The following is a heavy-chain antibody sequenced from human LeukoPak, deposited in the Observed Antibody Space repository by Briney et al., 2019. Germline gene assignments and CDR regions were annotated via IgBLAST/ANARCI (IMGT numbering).Heavy chain of an antibody. Sequence: AETLSLTCTVSGGPIRDFYGRWLRRPPGRGREWCGYTSYSGSTSYNPSLESRVAISVHISKSQFSLELSSVTAADTAIYYCTRHKRWLQFPDAFDVWGQGTTVTASS. CDR2: TSYSGST. CDR1: GGPIRDFY. CDR3: TRHKRWLQFPDAFDV. D-gene: IGHD5-24*01. V-gene: IGHV4-59*08. J-gene: IGHJ3*01.